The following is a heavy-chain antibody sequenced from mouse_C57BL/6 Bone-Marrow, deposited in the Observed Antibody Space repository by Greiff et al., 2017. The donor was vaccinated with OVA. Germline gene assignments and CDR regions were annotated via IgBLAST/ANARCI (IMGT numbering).Heavy chain of an antibody. CDR2: IYPGSGST. V-gene: IGHV1-55*01. J-gene: IGHJ1*03. D-gene: IGHD1-1*01. Sequence: QVHVKQPGAELVKPGASVKMSCKASGYTFTSYWITWVKQRPGQGLEWIGDIYPGSGSTNYNEKFKSKATLTVDTSSSTAYMQLSSLTSEDSAVYYCAWDYGSSHWYFDVWGTGTTVTVSS. CDR3: AWDYGSSHWYFDV. CDR1: GYTFTSYW.